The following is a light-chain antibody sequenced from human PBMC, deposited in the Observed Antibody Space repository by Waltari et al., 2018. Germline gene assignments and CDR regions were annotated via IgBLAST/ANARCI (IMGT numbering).Light chain of an antibody. Sequence: QSVLTQPPSVSGAPGQRVTISCTGSSSNIGAGYDVHWYQQLPGTAPKLLIYGNMNRPSGVPDRFSGSKSGTSAALAITGLQAEDEADYYCQSYDSSLSGPVFGGGTKLTVL. V-gene: IGLV1-40*01. CDR3: QSYDSSLSGPV. J-gene: IGLJ2*01. CDR2: GNM. CDR1: SSNIGAGYD.